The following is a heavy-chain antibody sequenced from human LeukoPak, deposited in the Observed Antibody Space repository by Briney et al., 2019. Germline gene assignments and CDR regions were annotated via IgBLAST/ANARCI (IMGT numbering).Heavy chain of an antibody. CDR3: AEAHPLRRPYDY. CDR1: GFTFSSYE. V-gene: IGHV3-48*03. Sequence: GGSLRLSCAASGFTFSSYEMNWVRQAPGKGLEWVSYISSSGSTIYYADSVKGRFAISRDNAKNSLYLQMNSLRAEDTAVYYCAEAHPLRRPYDYWGQGTLVTVSS. J-gene: IGHJ4*02. CDR2: ISSSGSTI.